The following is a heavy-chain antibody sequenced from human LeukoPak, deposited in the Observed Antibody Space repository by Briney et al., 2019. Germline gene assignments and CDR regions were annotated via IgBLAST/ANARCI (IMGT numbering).Heavy chain of an antibody. CDR1: GFTFSSYN. V-gene: IGHV3-21*01. CDR2: ISSSSSFI. J-gene: IGHJ4*02. D-gene: IGHD2-2*01. CDR3: ARKRTSSSSSEYDY. Sequence: GSLRLSCAASGFTFSSYNMNWVRQAPGKGLEWVSSISSSSSFIYYADSVKGRFTISRDNAKNSLYLQMNSLRAEDTAVYYCARKRTSSSSSEYDYWGQGTLVTVSS.